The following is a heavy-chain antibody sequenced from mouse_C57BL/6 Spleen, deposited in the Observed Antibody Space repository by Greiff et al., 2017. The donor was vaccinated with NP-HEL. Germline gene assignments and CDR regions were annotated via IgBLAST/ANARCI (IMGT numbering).Heavy chain of an antibody. Sequence: QVQLQQSGAELVRPGASVKLSCKASGYTFTDYYINWVKQRPGQGLEWIARIYPGSGNTYYNEKFKGKATLTAEKSSSTAYMQLSSLTSEDSAVYFCARGYYDYEGAMDYWGQGTSVTVSS. V-gene: IGHV1-76*01. CDR3: ARGYYDYEGAMDY. D-gene: IGHD2-4*01. J-gene: IGHJ4*01. CDR2: IYPGSGNT. CDR1: GYTFTDYY.